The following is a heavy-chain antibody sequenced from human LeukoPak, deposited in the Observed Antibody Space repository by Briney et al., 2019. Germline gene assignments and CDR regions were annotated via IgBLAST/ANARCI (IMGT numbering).Heavy chain of an antibody. CDR2: IKQDGIEK. CDR3: ARVAGSYYVDYFDY. CDR1: GFTFSSYW. J-gene: IGHJ4*02. D-gene: IGHD1-26*01. V-gene: IGHV3-7*01. Sequence: GGSLRLSCAASGFTFSSYWISWVRQAPGKGLEWVANIKQDGIEKYYVDSVKGRFTISRDNAKNSLYLQMNSLRAEDTAVYYCARVAGSYYVDYFDYWGRGTLVTVSS.